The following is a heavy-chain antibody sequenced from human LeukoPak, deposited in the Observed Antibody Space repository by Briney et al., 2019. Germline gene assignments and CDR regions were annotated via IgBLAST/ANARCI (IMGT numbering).Heavy chain of an antibody. V-gene: IGHV4-4*02. CDR1: GGSISSXNX. D-gene: IGHD1-26*01. CDR3: ARVREDAFDI. Sequence: VSGGSISSXNXXXXVRQPPXKXLQCIGQIYHSGSTNYNPSLKSRVTISVDKSKNQFSLKLSSVTAADTAVYYCARVREDAFDIWGQGTMVTVSS. CDR2: IYHSGST. J-gene: IGHJ3*02.